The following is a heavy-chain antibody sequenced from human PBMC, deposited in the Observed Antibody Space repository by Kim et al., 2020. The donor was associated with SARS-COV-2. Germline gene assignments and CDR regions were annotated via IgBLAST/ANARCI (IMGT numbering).Heavy chain of an antibody. V-gene: IGHV4-59*01. D-gene: IGHD3-22*01. CDR3: ARVRGYYDSSGYGDY. Sequence: PSLKSRVTISVDTSKNQFSLKLSSVTAADTAVYYCARVRGYYDSSGYGDYWGQGTLVTVSS. J-gene: IGHJ4*02.